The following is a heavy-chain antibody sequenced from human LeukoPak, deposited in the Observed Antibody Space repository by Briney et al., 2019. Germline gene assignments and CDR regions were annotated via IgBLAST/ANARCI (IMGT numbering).Heavy chain of an antibody. J-gene: IGHJ4*02. V-gene: IGHV3-30-3*01. CDR1: GFTFSSYW. CDR3: ARAATVDY. CDR2: ISYDGSNK. D-gene: IGHD6-13*01. Sequence: PGGSLRLSCAASGFTFSSYWMSWVRQAPGKGLEWVAVISYDGSNKYYADSVKGRFTISRDNSKNTLYLQMNSLRAEDTAVYYCARAATVDYWGQGTLVTVSS.